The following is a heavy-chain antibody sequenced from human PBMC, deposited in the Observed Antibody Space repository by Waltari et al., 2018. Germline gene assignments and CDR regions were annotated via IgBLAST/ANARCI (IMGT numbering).Heavy chain of an antibody. Sequence: VANIKQDGSEKKYVDSVKGRFTISRDNAKNSLYLQMNILRVDDTAVYYCTKSPAPWGQGTLVTVSS. CDR2: IKQDGSEK. D-gene: IGHD2-2*01. V-gene: IGHV3-7*01. J-gene: IGHJ5*02. CDR3: TKSPAP.